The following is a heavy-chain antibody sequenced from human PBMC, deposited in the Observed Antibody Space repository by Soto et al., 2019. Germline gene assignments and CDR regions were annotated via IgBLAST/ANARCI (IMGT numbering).Heavy chain of an antibody. CDR3: ARGAETPDYYYYYGMDV. J-gene: IGHJ6*02. V-gene: IGHV1-69*13. D-gene: IGHD1-26*01. CDR1: GGTFSSYA. CDR2: IIPIFGTA. Sequence: ASVKVSCKASGGTFSSYAISWVRQAPGQGLEWMGGIIPIFGTANYAQKFQGRVTITADESTSTAYMELSSLRSEDTAVYYCARGAETPDYYYYYGMDVWGQGTTVTVSS.